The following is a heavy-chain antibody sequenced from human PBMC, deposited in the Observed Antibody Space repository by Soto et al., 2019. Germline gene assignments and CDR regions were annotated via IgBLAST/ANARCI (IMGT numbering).Heavy chain of an antibody. J-gene: IGHJ4*02. V-gene: IGHV3-23*01. D-gene: IGHD3-3*01. CDR3: ADSHPLYYDFWSGYPTDY. CDR2: ISGSGGST. CDR1: GFTFSSYA. Sequence: GGSLRLSCAAAGFTFSSYAMSWVRQAPGKGLEWVSAISGSGGSTYYADSVKGRFTISRDNSKNTLYLQMNSLRAEDTAVYYCADSHPLYYDFWSGYPTDYWGQGTLVTVSS.